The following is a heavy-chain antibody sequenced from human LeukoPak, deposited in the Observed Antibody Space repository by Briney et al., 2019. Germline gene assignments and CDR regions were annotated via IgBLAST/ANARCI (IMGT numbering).Heavy chain of an antibody. CDR3: ARGLSAIVH. V-gene: IGHV4-34*01. CDR1: GGSFSGYY. CDR2: INHSGST. J-gene: IGHJ4*02. D-gene: IGHD2-21*02. Sequence: SETLSLTCAVCGGSFSGYYWSWIRQPPGKGLEWIGEINHSGSTNYNPSLKSRVTISVDTSKNQFSLKLSSVTAADTAVYYCARGLSAIVHWGQGTLVTVSS.